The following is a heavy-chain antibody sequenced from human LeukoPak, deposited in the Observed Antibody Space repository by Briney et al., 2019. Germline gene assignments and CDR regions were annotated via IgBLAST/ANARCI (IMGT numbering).Heavy chain of an antibody. D-gene: IGHD6-13*01. J-gene: IGHJ4*02. V-gene: IGHV3-20*04. CDR1: GFTFDDYG. CDR3: ARVGSIAAAGTPDY. Sequence: GGALRLSCAASGFTFDDYGMSWVRQAPGKGLEWVSGINWNGGSTGYADSVKGRFTISRDNAKNSLYLQMNSLRAEDTAVYYCARVGSIAAAGTPDYRGQGTLVTVSS. CDR2: INWNGGST.